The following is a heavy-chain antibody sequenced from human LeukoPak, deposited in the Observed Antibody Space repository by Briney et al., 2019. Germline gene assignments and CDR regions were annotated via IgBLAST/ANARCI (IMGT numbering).Heavy chain of an antibody. V-gene: IGHV3-23*01. Sequence: GGSLRLSCAASGFTFSSYAMSWVRQAPGKGLEWVSAISGSGGSTYYADSVKGRFTISRDNSKNTLYLQMNSLRAEDTVVYYCATNYYDFWSGYKDWGQGTLVTVSS. J-gene: IGHJ4*02. CDR1: GFTFSSYA. D-gene: IGHD3-3*01. CDR3: ATNYYDFWSGYKD. CDR2: ISGSGGST.